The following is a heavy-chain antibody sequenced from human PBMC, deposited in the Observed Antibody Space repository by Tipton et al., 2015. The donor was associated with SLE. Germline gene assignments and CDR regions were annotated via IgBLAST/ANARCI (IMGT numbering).Heavy chain of an antibody. CDR3: ARAITPRDAFDI. J-gene: IGHJ3*02. Sequence: RSLRLSCTASGFTVRNYAMHWVRQAPGKGLEWVAVISYDGSNEYYADSVKGRFTISRDNSKNTLYLQMNSLRAEDTAVYYCARAITPRDAFDIWGQGTMVTVSS. CDR1: GFTVRNYA. V-gene: IGHV3-30*04. D-gene: IGHD3-3*01. CDR2: ISYDGSNE.